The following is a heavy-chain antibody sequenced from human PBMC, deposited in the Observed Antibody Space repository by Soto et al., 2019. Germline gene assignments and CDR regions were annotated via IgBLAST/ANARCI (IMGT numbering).Heavy chain of an antibody. Sequence: EVQLLESGGGLVQPGGSLRLSCAASGFTFSNYAVTWVRQAPGKGLEWVSTISGSGGSTYYADSVKGRFTISRDNSKNTLYLQMNSLRADDTAVYCCAQDQGSSWYEIDYWGQGTLVTVSS. V-gene: IGHV3-23*01. J-gene: IGHJ4*02. CDR2: ISGSGGST. CDR3: AQDQGSSWYEIDY. CDR1: GFTFSNYA. D-gene: IGHD6-13*01.